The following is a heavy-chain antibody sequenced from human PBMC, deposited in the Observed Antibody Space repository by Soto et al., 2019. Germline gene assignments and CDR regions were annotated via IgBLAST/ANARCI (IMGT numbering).Heavy chain of an antibody. J-gene: IGHJ6*02. D-gene: IGHD3-10*01. CDR3: ATRGGWAQGSRYYYYGMDV. CDR1: GFTFSSYA. Sequence: GGSLRLSCAASGFTFSSYAMSWVRQAPGKGLEWVSAISGSGGSTYYADSVKGRFTISRDNSKNTLYLQMNSLRAEDTAVYYCATRGGWAQGSRYYYYGMDVWGQGTTVTVSS. V-gene: IGHV3-23*01. CDR2: ISGSGGST.